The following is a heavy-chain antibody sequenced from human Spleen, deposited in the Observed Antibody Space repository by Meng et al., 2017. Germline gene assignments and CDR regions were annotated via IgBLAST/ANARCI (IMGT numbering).Heavy chain of an antibody. Sequence: QVQLQESGPGLVKPSPTLSPTCTVSGGSISSGGYYWSWIRQHPGKGLEWIGYIYYSGSTYYNPSLKSLVTISVDTSKNQFSLKLSSVTAADTAVYYCARDLSGYGWFDPWGQGTLVTVSS. CDR2: IYYSGST. CDR1: GGSISSGGYY. CDR3: ARDLSGYGWFDP. V-gene: IGHV4-31*01. D-gene: IGHD5-18*01. J-gene: IGHJ5*02.